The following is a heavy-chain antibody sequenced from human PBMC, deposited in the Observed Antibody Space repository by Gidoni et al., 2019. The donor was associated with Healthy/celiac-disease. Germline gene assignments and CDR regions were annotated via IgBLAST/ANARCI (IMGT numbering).Heavy chain of an antibody. Sequence: QVQLVESGGGVVQPGRSLRLSCAASGFTFSSYGMHWVRQAPGKGLEWVAVISYDGSNKYYADSVKGRFTISRDNSKNTLYLQMNSLRAEDTAVYYCAKALVGGYGDNYGMDVWGQGTTVTVSS. J-gene: IGHJ6*02. CDR3: AKALVGGYGDNYGMDV. D-gene: IGHD4-17*01. CDR2: ISYDGSNK. V-gene: IGHV3-30*18. CDR1: GFTFSSYG.